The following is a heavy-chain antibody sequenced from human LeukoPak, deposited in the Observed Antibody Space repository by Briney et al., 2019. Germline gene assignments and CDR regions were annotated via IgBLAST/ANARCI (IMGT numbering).Heavy chain of an antibody. CDR3: AKRLPGDDAFDI. J-gene: IGHJ3*02. V-gene: IGHV3-30*18. D-gene: IGHD1-1*01. Sequence: GGSLRLSCVASGFTFSSHGMNWVRQAPGKGLEWVAVISYDGSNKYYADSVKGRFTISRDNSKNTLYLQMNSLRAEDTAVYYCAKRLPGDDAFDIWGQGTMVTVSS. CDR2: ISYDGSNK. CDR1: GFTFSSHG.